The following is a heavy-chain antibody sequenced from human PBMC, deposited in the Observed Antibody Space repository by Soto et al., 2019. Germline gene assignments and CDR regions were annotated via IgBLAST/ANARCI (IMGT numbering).Heavy chain of an antibody. CDR2: IYYSGST. CDR1: GGSVRSGSYY. D-gene: IGHD6-13*01. V-gene: IGHV4-61*01. Sequence: SETLSLTCTVSGGSVRSGSYYWSWIRQPPGKGLEWIGYIYYSGSTNYNPSLKSRVTISVDTSKNQFSLKLSSVTAADTAVYYCARGDVAAAGYYYYYYGMDVWGQGTTVTVSS. CDR3: ARGDVAAAGYYYYYYGMDV. J-gene: IGHJ6*02.